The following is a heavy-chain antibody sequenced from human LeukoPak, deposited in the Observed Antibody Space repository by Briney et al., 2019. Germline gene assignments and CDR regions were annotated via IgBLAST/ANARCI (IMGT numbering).Heavy chain of an antibody. V-gene: IGHV3-23*01. CDR1: GFTFSSYA. Sequence: GRSLRLSCAASGFTFSSYAMSWVRQAPGKGLEWVSAISGSGGSTYYADSVKGRFTISRDNSKNTLYLQMNSLRAEDTAVYYCASDRAYYGSGSYRVDYWGQGTLVTVSS. CDR2: ISGSGGST. CDR3: ASDRAYYGSGSYRVDY. J-gene: IGHJ4*02. D-gene: IGHD3-10*01.